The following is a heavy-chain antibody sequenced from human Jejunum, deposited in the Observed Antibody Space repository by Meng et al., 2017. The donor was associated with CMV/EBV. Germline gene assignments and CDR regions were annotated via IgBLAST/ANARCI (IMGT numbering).Heavy chain of an antibody. Sequence: GWLVGAGGGGVPPGESLRLSWAAAGISFSSSGMHWVRQAPGKGLEWVAFIRNDGSNEYYVESVRGRFTISRDNSKNTVYLEMNSLRSEDTAVYYCAKDKGVRTFDYWGQGTLVTVSS. CDR3: AKDKGVRTFDY. V-gene: IGHV3-30*02. D-gene: IGHD1-1*01. CDR1: GISFSSSG. CDR2: IRNDGSNE. J-gene: IGHJ4*02.